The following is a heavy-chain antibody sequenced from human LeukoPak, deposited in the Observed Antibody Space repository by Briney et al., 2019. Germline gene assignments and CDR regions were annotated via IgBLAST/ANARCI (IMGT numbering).Heavy chain of an antibody. V-gene: IGHV4-59*01. D-gene: IGHD3-16*02. CDR3: TRVSIHGDSDY. Sequence: SETLSLTCTVSGGSTSSYYWSWIRQPPGKGLEWIGYIYYTGRTKYNPSLQSRVTISVDTSKNQFSLNLSSVSAADTAVYFCTRVSIHGDSDYWGQGTLVTVSS. CDR2: IYYTGRT. J-gene: IGHJ4*02. CDR1: GGSTSSYY.